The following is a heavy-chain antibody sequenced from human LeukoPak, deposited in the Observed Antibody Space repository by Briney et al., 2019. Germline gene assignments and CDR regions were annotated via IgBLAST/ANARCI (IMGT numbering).Heavy chain of an antibody. CDR3: ARDREQTYYDFWSGYFY. J-gene: IGHJ4*02. V-gene: IGHV3-33*01. D-gene: IGHD3-3*01. CDR1: GFTFTSYG. Sequence: QSGRSLRLSCAASGFTFTSYGMHWVRQAPGKGLEWVAIIWYDGSNKYYADSVKGRFTISRENSKNTLYLQMSSLRAEDTAVYYCARDREQTYYDFWSGYFYWGQGTLVTVSS. CDR2: IWYDGSNK.